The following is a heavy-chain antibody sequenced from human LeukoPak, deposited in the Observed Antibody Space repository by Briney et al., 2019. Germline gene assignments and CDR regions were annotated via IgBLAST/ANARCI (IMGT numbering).Heavy chain of an antibody. J-gene: IGHJ6*02. CDR1: GFTFSRYW. CDR2: ISPDGSTT. Sequence: PGGSLRLSCAASGFTFSRYWMHWVRQAPGKGLMWVSRISPDGSTTLYADSVKGRFTISRDNAKNSLYLQMNSLRAEDTAVYFCARGSGYCTSTSCYVYYYYGMDVWGQGTTVTVSS. CDR3: ARGSGYCTSTSCYVYYYYGMDV. D-gene: IGHD2-2*01. V-gene: IGHV3-74*03.